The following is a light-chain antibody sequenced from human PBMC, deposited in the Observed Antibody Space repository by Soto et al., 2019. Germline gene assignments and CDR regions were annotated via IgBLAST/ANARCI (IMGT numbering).Light chain of an antibody. CDR3: GAWDASLSGPV. Sequence: QSVLTQPPSASGTPGQRVTISCSGSNSNIGTNAVNWYQQIPGTAPKLLIYNNNQRPSGVPDRFSGSKSGTSASLAISGLQSEDEADYYCGAWDASLSGPVFGGGTKLTVL. CDR2: NNN. CDR1: NSNIGTNA. J-gene: IGLJ3*02. V-gene: IGLV1-44*01.